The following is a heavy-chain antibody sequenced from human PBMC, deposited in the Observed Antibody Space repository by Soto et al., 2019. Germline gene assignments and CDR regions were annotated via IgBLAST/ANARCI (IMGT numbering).Heavy chain of an antibody. CDR2: ISGSGEST. D-gene: IGHD3-22*01. CDR1: GLTFSSCA. CDR3: ATMNGYFEY. V-gene: IGHV3-23*01. Sequence: GGSLRLSCVASGLTFSSCAMNWVRQAPGQGLEWVSTISGSGESTYYADSVTGRFTISRGNSKKTHYLQMTSLRAEDTAMYYCATMNGYFEYWGQGTTVAVSS. J-gene: IGHJ4*02.